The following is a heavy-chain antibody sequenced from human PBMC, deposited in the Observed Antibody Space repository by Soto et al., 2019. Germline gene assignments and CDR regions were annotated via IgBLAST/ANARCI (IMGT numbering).Heavy chain of an antibody. CDR2: ISYDGSNK. V-gene: IGHV3-30*18. Sequence: QVQLVESGGGVVQPGRSLRLSCAASGFTFSSYGMHWVRQAPGKGLEWVAVISYDGSNKYYVDSVKGRFTISRDKSKNTLYLQMNSLRAEDTAVYYCAKDLRDGYWYFDLWGRGTLVTVSS. CDR1: GFTFSSYG. CDR3: AKDLRDGYWYFDL. J-gene: IGHJ2*01.